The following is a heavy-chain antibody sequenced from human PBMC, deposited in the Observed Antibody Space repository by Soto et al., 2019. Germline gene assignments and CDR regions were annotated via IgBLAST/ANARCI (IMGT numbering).Heavy chain of an antibody. CDR3: ARRRMARAEGTYYYYYMDV. D-gene: IGHD3-10*01. Sequence: GESLKISCKGSGYHFTTYWIAWVRQMPGRGLEWMGIIYPGVSIPTYRPSFQGQATISAAKSIITPYLQWSRLKASDTAMFFFARRRMARAEGTYYYYYMDVWGKGTTVTVSS. CDR1: GYHFTTYW. J-gene: IGHJ6*03. CDR2: IYPGVSIP. V-gene: IGHV5-51*01.